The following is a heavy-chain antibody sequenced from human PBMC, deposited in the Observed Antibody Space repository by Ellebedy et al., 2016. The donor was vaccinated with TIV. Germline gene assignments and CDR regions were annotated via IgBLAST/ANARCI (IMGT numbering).Heavy chain of an antibody. V-gene: IGHV3-74*01. CDR3: ARANSGPLPVDAFDV. D-gene: IGHD2-15*01. J-gene: IGHJ3*01. CDR2: IKSDGRST. CDR1: GFTFSDHY. Sequence: GESLKISCAVSGFTFSDHYMNWVRQAPGKGLVWVARIKSDGRSTDYADSVKGRFTITRDNAKNTVSLQMNSLRAEDTAVYYCARANSGPLPVDAFDVWGQGTMVTVSS.